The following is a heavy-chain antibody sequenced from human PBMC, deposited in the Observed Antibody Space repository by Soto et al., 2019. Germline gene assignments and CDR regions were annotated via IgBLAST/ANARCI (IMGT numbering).Heavy chain of an antibody. Sequence: QVQLQESGPGLVKPSQTLSLTCSVSGCSVNSGGYYWSWIRQHPGKGLEWIGYIQYSGNTYYNPSLKSRVTTSLDTSQNQFSLKLRSVTAADAALYYCARDVSYDGSGWANWFDPWGQGTLVTVSS. V-gene: IGHV4-31*03. CDR3: ARDVSYDGSGWANWFDP. CDR1: GCSVNSGGYY. D-gene: IGHD3-22*01. CDR2: IQYSGNT. J-gene: IGHJ5*02.